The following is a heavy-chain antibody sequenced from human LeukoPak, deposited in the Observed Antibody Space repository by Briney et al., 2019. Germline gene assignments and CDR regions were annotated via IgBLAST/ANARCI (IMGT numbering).Heavy chain of an antibody. CDR3: ARVASYAFDV. CDR1: GFTFTSYW. Sequence: GGSLRLSCAASGFTFTSYWMSWVRQAPGKGLEWVANVNQDGTEKYYVRSVKGRFTISRDNAKNSLYLQMNSLRAEDTAVYYCARVASYAFDVWGQGTMVTVSS. V-gene: IGHV3-7*01. D-gene: IGHD6-6*01. J-gene: IGHJ3*01. CDR2: VNQDGTEK.